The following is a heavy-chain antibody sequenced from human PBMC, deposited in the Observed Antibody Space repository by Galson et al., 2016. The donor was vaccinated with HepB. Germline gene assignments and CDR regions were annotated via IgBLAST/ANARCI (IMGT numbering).Heavy chain of an antibody. V-gene: IGHV3-23*01. CDR1: GFSFSNFA. CDR2: IDSTGDST. CDR3: VIDPRGTQWLVVRGAFDI. D-gene: IGHD3-22*01. J-gene: IGHJ3*02. Sequence: SLRLSCAASGFSFSNFAMSWVRQAPGKGLEWVSSIDSTGDSTSYADPGKGRFTISRDNSENTLFLQMNNLRAEDTALYYCVIDPRGTQWLVVRGAFDIWGQGTLVTVSS.